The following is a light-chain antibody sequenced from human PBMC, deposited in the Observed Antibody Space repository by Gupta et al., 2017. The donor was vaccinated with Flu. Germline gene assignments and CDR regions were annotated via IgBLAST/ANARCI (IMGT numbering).Light chain of an antibody. V-gene: IGLV3-10*01. CDR1: ELPNKY. Sequence: SYELTQPPSVSVSPGQTARITCSGDELPNKYVYWYQQKSGQDPVLVIYDDTKRPSGIPARFSGSRSGTIATLIISGVQVEDEGDYYWESKDSSDNLEFVFGGGTKLSVL. CDR2: DDT. CDR3: ESKDSSDNLEFV. J-gene: IGLJ3*02.